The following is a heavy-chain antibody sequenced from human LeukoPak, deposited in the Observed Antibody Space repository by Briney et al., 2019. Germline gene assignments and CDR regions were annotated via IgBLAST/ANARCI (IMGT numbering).Heavy chain of an antibody. D-gene: IGHD5-12*01. Sequence: PGGSLRLSCAASGFTFSSYGMHWVRQAPGKGLEWVAFIRYDGSNKYYADSVKGRFTISRDNSKNTLYLQMNSLRAEDTAVYYCAKDIIDLVATIPFDYWGQGTLVTVSS. J-gene: IGHJ4*02. CDR3: AKDIIDLVATIPFDY. CDR2: IRYDGSNK. V-gene: IGHV3-30*02. CDR1: GFTFSSYG.